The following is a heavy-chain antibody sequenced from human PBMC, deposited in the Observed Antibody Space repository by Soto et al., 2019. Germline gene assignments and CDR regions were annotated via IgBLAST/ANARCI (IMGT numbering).Heavy chain of an antibody. D-gene: IGHD1-26*01. Sequence: ASVKVSCKASGGAFTDYIFDWVRQSPGQGLEWMGGIIPMFGTPKYAQKFQHRVTISADVSTGTAYMELTRLRFDDTAVYYCAGGRDQPPVGLYFESWGEGTRVTVS. CDR2: IIPMFGTP. CDR3: AGGRDQPPVGLYFES. CDR1: GGAFTDYI. V-gene: IGHV1-69*13. J-gene: IGHJ4*02.